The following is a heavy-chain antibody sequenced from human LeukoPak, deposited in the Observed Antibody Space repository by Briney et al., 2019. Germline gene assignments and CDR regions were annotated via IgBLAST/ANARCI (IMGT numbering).Heavy chain of an antibody. CDR3: ARALAGNSGRVSFTEFDY. Sequence: LRASVKVSCKASGYTFTSYAMTWVRQAPGQGPEWMGWISVNSGNTNYTQKLQDRVTMTADTSTSTAYMELRSLRSDDTAVYYCARALAGNSGRVSFTEFDYWGQGTLVTVSS. CDR2: ISVNSGNT. D-gene: IGHD4-23*01. V-gene: IGHV1-18*04. J-gene: IGHJ4*02. CDR1: GYTFTSYA.